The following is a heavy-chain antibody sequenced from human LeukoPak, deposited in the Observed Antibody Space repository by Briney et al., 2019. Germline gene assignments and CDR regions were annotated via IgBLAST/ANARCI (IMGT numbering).Heavy chain of an antibody. Sequence: PSETLSLTCTVSGGSISSGSYYWSWIRQPAGKGLEWIGRTYTSGSTNYNPSLKSRVTISVDTSKNQFSLKLSSVTAADTAVYYCARGVSSGWYNWFDPWGQGTLVTVSS. CDR1: GGSISSGSYY. D-gene: IGHD6-19*01. CDR3: ARGVSSGWYNWFDP. V-gene: IGHV4-61*02. CDR2: TYTSGST. J-gene: IGHJ5*02.